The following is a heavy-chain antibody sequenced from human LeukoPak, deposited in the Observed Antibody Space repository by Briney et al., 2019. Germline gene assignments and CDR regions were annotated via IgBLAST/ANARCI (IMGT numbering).Heavy chain of an antibody. Sequence: PSETLSLTCTVSDGSISSSNYYWAWIRQPPGKGLEWIANIFYTGNTYYNPSLKSRVTISIDTSKNQFPLRLNSVTATDTAVYYCARLNKPGWFDPWGQGTLVTVSS. D-gene: IGHD1-14*01. J-gene: IGHJ5*02. CDR3: ARLNKPGWFDP. V-gene: IGHV4-39*01. CDR2: IFYTGNT. CDR1: DGSISSSNYY.